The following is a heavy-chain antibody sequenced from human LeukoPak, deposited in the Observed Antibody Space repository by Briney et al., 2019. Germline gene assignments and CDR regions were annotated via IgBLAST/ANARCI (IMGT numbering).Heavy chain of an antibody. J-gene: IGHJ5*02. V-gene: IGHV4-34*01. CDR1: GGSFSGYY. CDR3: ARGGRTWFDP. D-gene: IGHD1-14*01. Sequence: SETLSLTCAVYGGSFSGYYWSWIRQPPGKGLEWIGEINHSGSTYYNPSLKTRVTISLDTSKNQFSLKLSSVTAADTAVYYCARGGRTWFDPWGQGTLVTVSS. CDR2: INHSGST.